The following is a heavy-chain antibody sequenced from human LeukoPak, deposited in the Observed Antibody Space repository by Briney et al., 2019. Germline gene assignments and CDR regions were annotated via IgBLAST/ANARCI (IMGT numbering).Heavy chain of an antibody. D-gene: IGHD3-16*01. CDR1: GGSISSYY. Sequence: SETLSLTCTVSGGSISSYYWSWIRQPPGKGLEWIGYIYYSGSTNYNPSLKSRVTISVDTSKNQFSLKLSSVTAADTAVYYCVREYRLDYGGDAFDIWGQGTMVTVSS. CDR3: VREYRLDYGGDAFDI. V-gene: IGHV4-59*01. J-gene: IGHJ3*02. CDR2: IYYSGST.